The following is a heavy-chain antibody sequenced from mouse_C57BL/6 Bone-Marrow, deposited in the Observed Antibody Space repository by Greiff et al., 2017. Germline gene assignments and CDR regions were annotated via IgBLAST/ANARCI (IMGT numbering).Heavy chain of an antibody. CDR3: ARDRGNYWYFDV. CDR1: GFTFSDYY. D-gene: IGHD1-1*02. V-gene: IGHV5-16*01. CDR2: INYDGSST. Sequence: EVQRVESEGGLVQPGSSMKLSCTASGFTFSDYYMAWVRQVPEKGLEWVANINYDGSSTYYLDTLKSRFIISRDNAKNILYLQMSSLKSEDTATYYCARDRGNYWYFDVWGTGTTVTVSS. J-gene: IGHJ1*03.